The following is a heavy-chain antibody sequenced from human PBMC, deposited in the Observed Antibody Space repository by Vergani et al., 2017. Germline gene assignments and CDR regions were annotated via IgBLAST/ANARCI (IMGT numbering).Heavy chain of an antibody. J-gene: IGHJ4*02. Sequence: VQLVESGGGVVQPGRSLRLSCAASGFTFSSYGMHWVRQAPGKGLEWVAGIWYDGSNKYYADSVKGRFTISRDNSKNTLYLQMNSLRAEDTAVYYCAKAGKQWLVLYYFDYWGQGTLVTVSS. CDR3: AKAGKQWLVLYYFDY. CDR1: GFTFSSYG. CDR2: IWYDGSNK. V-gene: IGHV3-33*06. D-gene: IGHD6-19*01.